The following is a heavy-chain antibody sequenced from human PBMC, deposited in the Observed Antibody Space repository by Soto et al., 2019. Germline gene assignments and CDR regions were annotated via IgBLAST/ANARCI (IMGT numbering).Heavy chain of an antibody. Sequence: GGSLRLSCAASGFTFSSYAMSWVRQAPGKGLEWVSAISGSGGSTYYADSVKGRFTISRDNSKNTLYLQMNSLRAEDTAVYYCAKPPLYYDRNPTDFDYWGQGTLVTVSS. V-gene: IGHV3-23*01. CDR1: GFTFSSYA. CDR3: AKPPLYYDRNPTDFDY. J-gene: IGHJ4*02. CDR2: ISGSGGST. D-gene: IGHD3-22*01.